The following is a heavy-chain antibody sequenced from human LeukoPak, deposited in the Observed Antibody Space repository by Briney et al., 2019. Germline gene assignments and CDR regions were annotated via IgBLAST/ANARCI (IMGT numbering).Heavy chain of an antibody. Sequence: PGGSLRLSCAASGFTFGSYGMSWVRQAPGKGLEWVSAISGSGGSTYYADSVKGRFTISRDNSKNTLYLQMNSLRAEDTAVYYCAKEYDHLPANTSPLGYWGQGTLVTVSS. CDR2: ISGSGGST. CDR1: GFTFGSYG. V-gene: IGHV3-23*01. J-gene: IGHJ4*02. CDR3: AKEYDHLPANTSPLGY. D-gene: IGHD2-2*01.